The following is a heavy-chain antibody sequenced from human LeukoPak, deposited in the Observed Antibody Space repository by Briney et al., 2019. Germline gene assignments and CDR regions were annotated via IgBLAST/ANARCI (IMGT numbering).Heavy chain of an antibody. CDR3: ARDRVAAAGFFDY. J-gene: IGHJ4*02. V-gene: IGHV4-61*02. D-gene: IGHD6-13*01. CDR2: IYTSGST. Sequence: SETLSLTCTVSGGSISSSSYYWGWIRQPPGKGLEWIGRIYTSGSTNYNPSLKSRVTISVDTSKNQFSLKLSSVTAADTAVYYCARDRVAAAGFFDYWGQGTLVTVSS. CDR1: GGSISSSSYY.